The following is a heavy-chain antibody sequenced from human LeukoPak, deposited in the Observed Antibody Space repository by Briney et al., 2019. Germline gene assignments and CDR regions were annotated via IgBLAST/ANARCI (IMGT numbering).Heavy chain of an antibody. CDR2: INGDGSST. Sequence: GSLILSCAAAGFTFSNYWMHWVRQAPGKGLVWVSRINGDGSSTSYADSVKGRFTISRDNAKNTLYLQMNSLRAEDTAVYYCARDYGRSRDYGMDVWGQGTTVTVSS. J-gene: IGHJ6*02. CDR3: ARDYGRSRDYGMDV. D-gene: IGHD3-10*01. CDR1: GFTFSNYW. V-gene: IGHV3-74*01.